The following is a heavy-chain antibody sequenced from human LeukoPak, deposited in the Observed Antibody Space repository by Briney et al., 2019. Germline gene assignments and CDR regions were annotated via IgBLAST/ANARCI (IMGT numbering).Heavy chain of an antibody. CDR3: ARARRWPTDY. CDR1: GFTFSSYS. Sequence: PGGSLRLSCAASGFTFSSYSMNWVRQAPGKGLEWVSYISSSGSTIYYADSVKGRFTISRDNAKNSLYLQMNSLRAEDTAVYYCARARRWPTDYWGQGTLVTVSS. J-gene: IGHJ4*02. CDR2: ISSSGSTI. V-gene: IGHV3-48*04. D-gene: IGHD1-14*01.